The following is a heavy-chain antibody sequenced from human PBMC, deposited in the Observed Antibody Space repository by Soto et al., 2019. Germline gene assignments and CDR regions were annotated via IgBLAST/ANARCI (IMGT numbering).Heavy chain of an antibody. V-gene: IGHV2-5*02. CDR2: LYWDDDK. CDR3: AHSKTSGMRYYFDY. J-gene: IGHJ4*02. Sequence: QITLKESGPTLVKPTQTLTLTCTFSGFSLSTTRVGVGWIRQPPGEALEWLALLYWDDDKLYSPSLKRRLTIXXXPXXNQVVLTLTNMDPVDTATYYCAHSKTSGMRYYFDYWGQGTLVTVSS. CDR1: GFSLSTTRVG.